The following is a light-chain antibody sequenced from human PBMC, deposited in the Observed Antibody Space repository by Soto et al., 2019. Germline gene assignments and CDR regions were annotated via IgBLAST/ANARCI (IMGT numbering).Light chain of an antibody. J-gene: IGKJ2*01. V-gene: IGKV1D-13*01. CDR2: DAS. CDR3: QQFNNYPLYT. Sequence: AIQLTQSPSSLSASVGDRVTITCRASQGISSALAWYQQKPGKPPKLLIYDASSLESGVPSRFSGSGSGTDFTLTISSLQPEDFATYYCQQFNNYPLYTFGQGTKLEIK. CDR1: QGISSA.